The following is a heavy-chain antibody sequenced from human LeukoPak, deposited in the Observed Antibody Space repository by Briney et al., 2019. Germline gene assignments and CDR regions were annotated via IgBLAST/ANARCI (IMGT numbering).Heavy chain of an antibody. V-gene: IGHV3-11*01. D-gene: IGHD5-18*01. CDR3: AKKRDLDTAMVTVDY. CDR2: ISSSGSTI. J-gene: IGHJ4*02. Sequence: PGGSLRLSCAASGFTFSDYYMSWIRQAPGKGLEWVSYISSSGSTIYYADSVKGRFTISRDNSKNTLYLQMNSLRAEDTAVYYCAKKRDLDTAMVTVDYWGQGTLVTVSS. CDR1: GFTFSDYY.